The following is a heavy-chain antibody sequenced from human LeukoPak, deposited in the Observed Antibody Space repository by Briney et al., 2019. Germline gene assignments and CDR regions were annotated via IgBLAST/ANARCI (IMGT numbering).Heavy chain of an antibody. Sequence: SETLSLTCAVSGYSINNGYYWGWIRQPPGKGLEWIGSIYHGGSTYYNPSLKSRVTISLDTSKNQFSLKLNSVTAADTAVYYCARSSSPNWFDPWGQGTLVTVSS. CDR1: GYSINNGYY. D-gene: IGHD6-13*01. CDR2: IYHGGST. J-gene: IGHJ5*02. V-gene: IGHV4-38-2*01. CDR3: ARSSSPNWFDP.